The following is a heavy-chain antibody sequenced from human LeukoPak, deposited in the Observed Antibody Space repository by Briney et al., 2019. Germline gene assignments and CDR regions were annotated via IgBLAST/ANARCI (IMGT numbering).Heavy chain of an antibody. CDR2: ISYGGSNK. CDR3: ARDNSVGDTAWWFDP. V-gene: IGHV3-30*04. J-gene: IGHJ5*02. CDR1: GFTFSSYA. Sequence: GGSLRLSCAASGFTFSSYAMHWVRQAPGKGLEWVAVISYGGSNKYYADSVKGRFTISRDNSKNTLYLQMNSLRAEDTAVYYCARDNSVGDTAWWFDPWGQGTLVTVSS. D-gene: IGHD1-26*01.